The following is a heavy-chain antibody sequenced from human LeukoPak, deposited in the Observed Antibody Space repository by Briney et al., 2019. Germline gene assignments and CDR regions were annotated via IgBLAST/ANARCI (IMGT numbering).Heavy chain of an antibody. J-gene: IGHJ5*02. Sequence: PGGSLRLSCAASGFTFSSYAMSWVRQAPGKGLEWVSAISGSGGSTYYADSVKGRFTISRDNSKNTLYLQMNSLRAEDTAVYYCAKSRSGYDSSGYQDLYNWFDPWGQGTLVTVSS. CDR2: ISGSGGST. V-gene: IGHV3-23*01. CDR1: GFTFSSYA. D-gene: IGHD3-22*01. CDR3: AKSRSGYDSSGYQDLYNWFDP.